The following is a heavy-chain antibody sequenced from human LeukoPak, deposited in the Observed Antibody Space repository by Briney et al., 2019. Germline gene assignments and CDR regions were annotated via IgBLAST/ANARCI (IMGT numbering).Heavy chain of an antibody. D-gene: IGHD3-9*01. CDR2: ISSDGSNK. V-gene: IGHV3-30*18. CDR1: GFTFSSYA. CDR3: AKEKFDWGTMYYFDY. Sequence: GGSLRLSCAASGFTFSSYAMSWVRQAPGKGLEWVAVISSDGSNKYYGDSVKGRFTISRDNSKNTLSLQMNSLRPEDTAVYYCAKEKFDWGTMYYFDYWGQGTLVTVSS. J-gene: IGHJ4*02.